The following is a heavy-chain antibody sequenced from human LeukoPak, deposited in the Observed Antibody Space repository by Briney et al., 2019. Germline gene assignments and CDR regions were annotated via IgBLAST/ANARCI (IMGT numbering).Heavy chain of an antibody. CDR1: GYTFTSYA. D-gene: IGHD6-13*01. V-gene: IGHV7-4-1*02. J-gene: IGHJ6*03. Sequence: GASVKVSCKASGYTFTSYAMNWVRQAPGQGLEWMGWINTNTGNPTYAQGFTGRFVFSLDTSVSTAYLQISSLKAEDTAVYYCARVGSSSWYPWSGYYYYMDVWGKGTTVTVSS. CDR3: ARVGSSSWYPWSGYYYYMDV. CDR2: INTNTGNP.